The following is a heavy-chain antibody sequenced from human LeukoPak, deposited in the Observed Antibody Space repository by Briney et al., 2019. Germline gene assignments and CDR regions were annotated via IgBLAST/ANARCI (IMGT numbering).Heavy chain of an antibody. D-gene: IGHD3-9*01. CDR3: ARDKYYDILSDV. CDR2: IYYSGST. V-gene: IGHV4-39*07. CDR1: GGSISSSSYY. J-gene: IGHJ6*02. Sequence: PSKTLSLTCTVSGGSISSSSYYWGWIRQPPGKGLEWIGSIYYSGSTYYNPSLKSRVTISVDTSKNQFSLKLSSVTAADTAVYYCARDKYYDILSDVWGQGTTVTVSS.